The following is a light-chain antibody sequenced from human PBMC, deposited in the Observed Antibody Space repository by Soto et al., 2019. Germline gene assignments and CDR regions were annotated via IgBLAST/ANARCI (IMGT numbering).Light chain of an antibody. V-gene: IGKV3-15*01. CDR1: QSVRSD. J-gene: IGKJ4*01. CDR2: GVS. Sequence: EIVMTQSPATLSVSPGEGATLSCRASQSVRSDLAWYQHKPGLAPRLLIYGVSTRATGIPVRFSGSGSGTEFTLSISSLQSEDSAIYCCQHYHNLPLTFGGGTKVDIK. CDR3: QHYHNLPLT.